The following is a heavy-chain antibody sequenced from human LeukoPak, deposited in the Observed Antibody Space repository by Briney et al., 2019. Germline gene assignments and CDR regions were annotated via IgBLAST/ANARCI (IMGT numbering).Heavy chain of an antibody. J-gene: IGHJ6*02. Sequence: PGGSLRLSCAASGFTFSTYEMNWVRQAPGQGLEWISYISGSGSTIYYADSVKGRFTISRDNAKNSLYLQMNSLRAGDTAIYYCARDPRGDVAASGHYGMDVWGQGTTVTVS. V-gene: IGHV3-48*03. D-gene: IGHD6-13*01. CDR3: ARDPRGDVAASGHYGMDV. CDR2: ISGSGSTI. CDR1: GFTFSTYE.